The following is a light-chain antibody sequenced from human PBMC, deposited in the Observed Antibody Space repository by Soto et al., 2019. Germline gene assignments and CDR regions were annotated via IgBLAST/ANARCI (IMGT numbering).Light chain of an antibody. CDR2: AAF. V-gene: IGKV1-9*01. Sequence: DIHMTQSPSSLSASVGYIFTITCRASQGINNYLAWYQQKPGKAPKLLIYAAFTLQSGVPSRFRGSGSGTDFTLTISSLKTPDFATYYCQQLNSYHSSTFGGGTKVDIK. CDR1: QGINNY. CDR3: QQLNSYHSST. J-gene: IGKJ4*01.